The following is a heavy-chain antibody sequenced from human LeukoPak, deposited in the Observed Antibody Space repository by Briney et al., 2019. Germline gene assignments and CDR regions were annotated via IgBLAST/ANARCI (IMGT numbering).Heavy chain of an antibody. Sequence: PSETLSLTCTVSGGSISSSSYYWGWIRQPPGKGLEWIGSIYYSGSTYHNPSLKSRVTISVDTSKNQFSLKLSSVTAADTAVYYCAREGEMATIDYWGQGTLVTVSS. V-gene: IGHV4-39*07. J-gene: IGHJ4*02. CDR1: GGSISSSSYY. CDR3: AREGEMATIDY. D-gene: IGHD5-24*01. CDR2: IYYSGST.